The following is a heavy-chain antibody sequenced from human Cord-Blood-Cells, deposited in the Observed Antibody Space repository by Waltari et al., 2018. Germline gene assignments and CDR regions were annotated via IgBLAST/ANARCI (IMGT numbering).Heavy chain of an antibody. Sequence: QVQLVQSGAEVKKPGASVKVSCKASGYTFTGYYMHWVRQVPGQGLEWMGWINPNSGGTNYAQKFQGRVTMTRDTSISTAYMELSRLRSDDTAVYYCARDPSYGSGSYYFQHWGQGTLVTVSS. V-gene: IGHV1-2*02. J-gene: IGHJ1*01. CDR3: ARDPSYGSGSYYFQH. CDR1: GYTFTGYY. CDR2: INPNSGGT. D-gene: IGHD3-10*01.